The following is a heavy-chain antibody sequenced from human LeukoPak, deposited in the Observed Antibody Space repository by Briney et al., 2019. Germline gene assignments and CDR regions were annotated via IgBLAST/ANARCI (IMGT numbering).Heavy chain of an antibody. D-gene: IGHD2-15*01. V-gene: IGHV3-23*01. Sequence: GGTLRLSCAASGFTFSSYGMSWVRQAPGKGLEWVSAISGSGASTYYADSVKGRFTMSRDNSKNTPYLQMNSLRAEDTAVYYCAKGVGYCSGGSYQQFDYWGQGTLVTVSS. CDR3: AKGVGYCSGGSYQQFDY. CDR1: GFTFSSYG. J-gene: IGHJ4*02. CDR2: ISGSGAST.